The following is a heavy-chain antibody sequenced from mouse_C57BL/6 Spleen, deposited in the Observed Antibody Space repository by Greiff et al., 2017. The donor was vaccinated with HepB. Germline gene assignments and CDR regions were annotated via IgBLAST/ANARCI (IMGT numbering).Heavy chain of an antibody. Sequence: VQLQQSGAELVRPGASVTLSCKASGYTFTDYEMHWVKQTPVHGLEWIGAIDPETGGTAYNQKFKGKAILTADKSSSTAYMELRSLTSEDSAVYYCTRGATTVVAGGYFDYWGQGTTLTVSS. CDR1: GYTFTDYE. D-gene: IGHD1-1*01. V-gene: IGHV1-15*01. CDR2: IDPETGGT. CDR3: TRGATTVVAGGYFDY. J-gene: IGHJ2*01.